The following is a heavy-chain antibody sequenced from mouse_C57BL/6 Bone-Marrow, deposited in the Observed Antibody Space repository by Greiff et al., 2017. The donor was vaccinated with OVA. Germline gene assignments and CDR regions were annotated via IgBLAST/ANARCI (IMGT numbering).Heavy chain of an antibody. CDR3: ARRPKDAMDY. J-gene: IGHJ4*01. CDR2: IYPGDGDT. Sequence: QVQLQQSGPELVKPGASVKISCKASGYAFSSSWMNWVKQRPGKGLEWIGRIYPGDGDTNYNVKFKGKATLTADKSSSTAYMQLSSLTSEDSAVYFCARRPKDAMDYWGQGTSVTVSS. CDR1: GYAFSSSW. V-gene: IGHV1-82*01.